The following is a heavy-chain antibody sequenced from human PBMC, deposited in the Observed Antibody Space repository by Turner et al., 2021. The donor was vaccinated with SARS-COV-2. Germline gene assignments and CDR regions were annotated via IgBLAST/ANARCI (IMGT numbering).Heavy chain of an antibody. Sequence: QLQLQESGPGLVKPSETLSLTCTVSGGSITSSTYYWGWIRQPPGKGLDWIGSIYYSGSTYYNPSLKSRVTISVDTSKNQFYLKLSSVTAADTAVYYCARLDYDSSGYYSSGFDYWGQGTLVTVSS. J-gene: IGHJ4*02. D-gene: IGHD3-22*01. CDR1: GGSITSSTYY. V-gene: IGHV4-39*01. CDR3: ARLDYDSSGYYSSGFDY. CDR2: IYYSGST.